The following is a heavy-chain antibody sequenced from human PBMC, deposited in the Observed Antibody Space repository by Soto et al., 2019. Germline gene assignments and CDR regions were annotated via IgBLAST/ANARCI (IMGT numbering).Heavy chain of an antibody. CDR2: LYYTGST. Sequence: SETLSLTCSVSGGSISDFYWSWIRQSPGKRLEWIGYLYYTGSTNYNPALKSRVTISPDTSKNQFSLKVRSVTAADTAVYYCARGGGYDFRSSQAPPVDVWGQGTKVTVSS. J-gene: IGHJ6*02. D-gene: IGHD3-3*01. CDR3: ARGGGYDFRSSQAPPVDV. V-gene: IGHV4-59*01. CDR1: GGSISDFY.